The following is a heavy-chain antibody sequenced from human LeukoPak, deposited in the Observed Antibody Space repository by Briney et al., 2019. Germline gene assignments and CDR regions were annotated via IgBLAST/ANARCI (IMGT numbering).Heavy chain of an antibody. CDR3: ARGPPRIAARGYYYYYMDV. D-gene: IGHD6-6*01. CDR2: MNPNSGNT. J-gene: IGHJ6*03. Sequence: ASVKVSCKASGYTLTSYDINWVRQATGQGLEWMGWMNPNSGNTGYAQKFQGRVTMTRNTSISTAYMKLSSLRSEDTAVYYCARGPPRIAARGYYYYYMDVWGKGTTVTVSS. V-gene: IGHV1-8*01. CDR1: GYTLTSYD.